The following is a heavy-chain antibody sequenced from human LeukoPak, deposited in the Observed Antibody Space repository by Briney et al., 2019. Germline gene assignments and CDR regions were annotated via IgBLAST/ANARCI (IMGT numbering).Heavy chain of an antibody. CDR1: GFTFSSYS. CDR2: ISSSSSTI. V-gene: IGHV3-48*04. CDR3: ARGEFAWIQGSYGMNV. Sequence: GGSLRLSCAASGFTFSSYSMNWVRQAPGKGLEWVSYISSSSSTIYYADSVKGRFTISRDNAKNSLYLQMNSLRAEDTAVYYCARGEFAWIQGSYGMNVWGRGTTVTVS. D-gene: IGHD5-18*01. J-gene: IGHJ6*02.